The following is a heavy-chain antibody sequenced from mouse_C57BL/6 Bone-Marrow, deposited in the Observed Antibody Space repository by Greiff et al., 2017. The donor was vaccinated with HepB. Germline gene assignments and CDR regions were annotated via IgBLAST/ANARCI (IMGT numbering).Heavy chain of an antibody. CDR2: IHPNSGST. CDR3: ARWGVTARY. J-gene: IGHJ2*01. Sequence: QVHVKQSGAELVKPGASVKLSCKASGYTFTSYWMHWVKQRPGQGLEWIGMIHPNSGSTNYNEKFKSKATLTVDKSSSTAYMQLSSLTSEDSAVYYCARWGVTARYWGQGTTLTVSS. CDR1: GYTFTSYW. V-gene: IGHV1-64*01. D-gene: IGHD1-2*01.